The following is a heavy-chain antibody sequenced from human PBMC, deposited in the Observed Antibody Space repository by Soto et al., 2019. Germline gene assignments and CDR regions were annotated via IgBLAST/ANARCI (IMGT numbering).Heavy chain of an antibody. CDR1: GGSISSGGYY. CDR2: IYYSGST. V-gene: IGHV4-31*03. D-gene: IGHD1-1*01. Sequence: PSETLSLTCTVSGGSISSGGYYWSWIRQHPGKGLEWIGYIYYSGSTYYNPSLKSRVTISVDTSKNQFSLKLSSVTAADTAVYYCARRTTGTTRHFDYWGQGTLVTVSS. CDR3: ARRTTGTTRHFDY. J-gene: IGHJ4*02.